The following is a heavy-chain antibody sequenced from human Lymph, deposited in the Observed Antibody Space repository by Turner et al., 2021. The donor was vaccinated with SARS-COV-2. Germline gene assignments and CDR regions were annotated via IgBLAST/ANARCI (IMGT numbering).Heavy chain of an antibody. CDR1: GSPISTYS. V-gene: IGHV3-21*01. CDR3: ARDIPTTADYFDC. Sequence: EVQLVESGGGLVKPGGSLRLSWAASGSPISTYSMNWVRQAPGKGLEWISSISSTSSYIYYADSVKGRFTISRDDAKNSLFLQMNSLRAEDTAVYYCARDIPTTADYFDCWCQGTLVTVSS. J-gene: IGHJ4*02. D-gene: IGHD4-17*01. CDR2: ISSTSSYI.